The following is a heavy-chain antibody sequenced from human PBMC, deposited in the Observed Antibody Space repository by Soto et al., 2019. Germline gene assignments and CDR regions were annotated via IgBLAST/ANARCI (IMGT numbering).Heavy chain of an antibody. V-gene: IGHV1-2*02. D-gene: IGHD3-22*01. CDR2: INPITGGT. Sequence: ASVKVSCKASGYTFTSYYIHWVRQAPGQGLEWMGWINPITGGTNYAPKFQGRVTMTRDTSITTAYMELSRLRSDDTAVYYCARDYYDSSDRDYLDYWGQGTPVTVSS. J-gene: IGHJ4*02. CDR1: GYTFTSYY. CDR3: ARDYYDSSDRDYLDY.